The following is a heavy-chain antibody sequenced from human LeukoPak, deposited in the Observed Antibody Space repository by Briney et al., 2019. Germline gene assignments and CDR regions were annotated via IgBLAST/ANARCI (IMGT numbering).Heavy chain of an antibody. CDR3: ARSRDYGGNRNYFDY. D-gene: IGHD4-23*01. CDR1: GGSFSGYY. J-gene: IGHJ4*02. V-gene: IGHV4-59*01. Sequence: SETLSLTCAVYGGSFSGYYWSWIRQPPGKGLEWIGYIYYSGSTNYNPSLKSRVTISVDTSKNQFSLKLSSVTAADTAVYYCARSRDYGGNRNYFDYWGQGTLVTVSS. CDR2: IYYSGST.